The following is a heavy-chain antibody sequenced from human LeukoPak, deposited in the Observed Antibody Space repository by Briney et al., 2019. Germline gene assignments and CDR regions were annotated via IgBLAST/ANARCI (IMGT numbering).Heavy chain of an antibody. D-gene: IGHD4-17*01. CDR1: GFTFTTYS. CDR3: ARGHTAVTRHFDF. V-gene: IGHV3-21*01. CDR2: ISSGSSAI. J-gene: IGHJ4*02. Sequence: GGSLRLSCEASGFTFTTYSMTWVRQASGKGLEWVSIISSGSSAIFSADALKGRFTISRDDAKNLLYLDMNSLRAEDTAVYYCARGHTAVTRHFDFWGQGTLVTVSS.